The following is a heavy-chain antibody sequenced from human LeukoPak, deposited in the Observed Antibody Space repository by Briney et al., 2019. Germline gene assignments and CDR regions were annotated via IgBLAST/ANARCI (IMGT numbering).Heavy chain of an antibody. J-gene: IGHJ4*02. V-gene: IGHV3-23*01. Sequence: GGSPRLSCTASGFTFGDYAMSWVRQAPGKGLEWVPAISGSGGSTYYADSVKGRFTISRDNSKNTLYLQMNSLRAEDTAVYYCAKDPRDIVVVPAAGFDYWGQGTLVTVSS. D-gene: IGHD2-2*01. CDR3: AKDPRDIVVVPAAGFDY. CDR1: GFTFGDYA. CDR2: ISGSGGST.